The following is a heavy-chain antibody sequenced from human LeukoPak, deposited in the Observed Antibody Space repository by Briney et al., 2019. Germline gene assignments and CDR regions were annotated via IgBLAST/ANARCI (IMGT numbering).Heavy chain of an antibody. Sequence: ASVKVSCKASGYTFTGYYVHWVRQAPGQGLDWMGRINPNSGGTNYAQKFQGRVTMTRDTSISTAYMELSRLRSDDTAVYYCARTMVRGENDDWGQGTLVTVSS. CDR1: GYTFTGYY. CDR3: ARTMVRGENDD. CDR2: INPNSGGT. V-gene: IGHV1-2*06. J-gene: IGHJ4*02. D-gene: IGHD3-10*01.